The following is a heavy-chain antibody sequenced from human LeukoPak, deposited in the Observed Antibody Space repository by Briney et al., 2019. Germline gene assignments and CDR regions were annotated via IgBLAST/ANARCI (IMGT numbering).Heavy chain of an antibody. CDR2: ISGDGGST. CDR3: AKVEGSGSYPYYYYYGMDV. CDR1: GFTFDDYA. D-gene: IGHD3-10*01. V-gene: IGHV3-43*02. J-gene: IGHJ6*02. Sequence: GGSLRLSCAASGFTFDDYAMHWVRQAPGKGLEWVSLISGDGGSTYYADSVKGRFTISRDNSKNSLYLQMNSLRTEDTALYYCAKVEGSGSYPYYYYYGMDVWGQGTTVTVSS.